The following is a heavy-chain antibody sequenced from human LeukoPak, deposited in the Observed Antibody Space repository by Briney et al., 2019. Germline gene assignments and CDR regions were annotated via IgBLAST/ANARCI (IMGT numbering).Heavy chain of an antibody. Sequence: QPGGSLRLSCAASGFTFSSYWMHWVRQGPGEGLVWVSRIEGDGSTTSYADSVKGRFTISRDNAKNTLYLQMNSLRAEDTAVYYCARDPSARLGYFDYWGQGTLVTVSS. CDR1: GFTFSSYW. J-gene: IGHJ4*02. D-gene: IGHD6-6*01. CDR3: ARDPSARLGYFDY. CDR2: IEGDGSTT. V-gene: IGHV3-74*01.